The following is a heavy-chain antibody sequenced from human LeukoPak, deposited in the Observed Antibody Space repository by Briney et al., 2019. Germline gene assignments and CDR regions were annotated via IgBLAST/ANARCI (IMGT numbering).Heavy chain of an antibody. D-gene: IGHD3-9*01. V-gene: IGHV4-38-2*01. J-gene: IGHJ4*02. CDR2: IYHSGST. CDR3: ARSYDILTGYFDY. Sequence: SDTLSLTCAVSSYSISSGYYWGWIRQPPGKGLEWIGSIYHSGSTYYNPSLKSRVTISVDTSKNQFSLKLSSVTAADTAVYYCARSYDILTGYFDYWGQGTLVTVSS. CDR1: SYSISSGYY.